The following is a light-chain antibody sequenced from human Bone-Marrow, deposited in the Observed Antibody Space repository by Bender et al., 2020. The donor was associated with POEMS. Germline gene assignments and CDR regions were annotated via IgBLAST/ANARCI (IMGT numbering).Light chain of an antibody. Sequence: QTALTQPASVSASPGQSITISCTGTSSDVGGYDFVSWYQQHSGRAPKLMIYDFSNRPSGVSSRFSGSKSGNTASLTISGLQADDEADYYCSAYTTSSTPVLFGGGTKLTVL. J-gene: IGLJ2*01. CDR2: DFS. CDR1: SSDVGGYDF. V-gene: IGLV2-14*03. CDR3: SAYTTSSTPVL.